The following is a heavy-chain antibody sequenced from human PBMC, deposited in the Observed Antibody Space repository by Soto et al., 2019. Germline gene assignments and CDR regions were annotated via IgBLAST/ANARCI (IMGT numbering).Heavy chain of an antibody. D-gene: IGHD2-21*02. V-gene: IGHV4-4*02. CDR1: GGSVSRSNW. J-gene: IGHJ3*02. CDR2: IYHSGSA. CDR3: ARVPGVVVSADDAFDI. Sequence: QVQLQESGPGLVKPSGTLSLTCAVSGGSVSRSNWWSWVRQSPGKGLEWMGEIYHSGSAHYNPSLQSRATISLDKSKNQFSLRLTSVTAADTAVYYCARVPGVVVSADDAFDIWGPGTRVIVSS.